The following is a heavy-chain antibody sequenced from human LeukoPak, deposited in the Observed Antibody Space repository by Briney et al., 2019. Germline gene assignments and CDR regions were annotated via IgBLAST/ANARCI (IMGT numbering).Heavy chain of an antibody. CDR3: ARVYDYIWGSYRYYYFDY. D-gene: IGHD3-16*02. Sequence: GGSLRLSCAASGFTFSRYWMHWVRQAPGKGLVWVSRISSDGSTTTYADSVKGRFTISRDNAKNTLYLQMNSLRAEDTAVYYCARVYDYIWGSYRYYYFDYWGQGTLVTVPS. CDR1: GFTFSRYW. CDR2: ISSDGSTT. V-gene: IGHV3-74*01. J-gene: IGHJ4*02.